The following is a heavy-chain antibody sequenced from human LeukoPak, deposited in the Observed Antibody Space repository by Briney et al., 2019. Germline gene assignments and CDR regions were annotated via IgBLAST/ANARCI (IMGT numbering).Heavy chain of an antibody. Sequence: ASVKVSCKASGYTFTGYYMHWVRQAPGQGLEWMGWINPNSGGTNYAQKFQGRVTMTRDTSTSTVYMELSSLRSEDTAVYYCAREPPKLYYDSSGYYFDYWGQGTLVTVSS. D-gene: IGHD3-22*01. J-gene: IGHJ4*02. CDR2: INPNSGGT. CDR3: AREPPKLYYDSSGYYFDY. V-gene: IGHV1-2*02. CDR1: GYTFTGYY.